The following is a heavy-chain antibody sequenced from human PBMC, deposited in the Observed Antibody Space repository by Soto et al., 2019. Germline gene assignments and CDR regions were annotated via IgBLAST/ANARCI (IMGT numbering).Heavy chain of an antibody. CDR1: GFTFSSYA. D-gene: IGHD4-17*01. CDR3: AKRTVGWYFDL. Sequence: EVQLLESGGGLVQPGGSLRLSCAASGFTFSSYAVNWVRQAPGKGLEWVSVISGSGGSTYYADAVKGRFTISRDNSKNTLYLPMNSLRAEDTAVYYCAKRTVGWYFDLWGRGTLVTVSS. CDR2: ISGSGGST. J-gene: IGHJ2*01. V-gene: IGHV3-23*01.